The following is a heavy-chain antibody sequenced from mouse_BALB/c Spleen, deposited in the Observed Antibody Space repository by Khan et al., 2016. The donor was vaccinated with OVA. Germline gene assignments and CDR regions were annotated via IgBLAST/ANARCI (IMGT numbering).Heavy chain of an antibody. CDR3: ARDQYGNYFYAMDY. CDR1: GYTFTSYW. D-gene: IGHD2-10*02. Sequence: QVQLQQPGAELVKPGAPVKLSCKASGYTFTSYWMNWVKQRPGRGLEWIGRIDPSDSETHYNQKFKDKATLTVDKSSSTAYIQLSSLPSEDSAVYYCARDQYGNYFYAMDYWGQGTSVTVSS. J-gene: IGHJ4*01. V-gene: IGHV1-69*02. CDR2: IDPSDSET.